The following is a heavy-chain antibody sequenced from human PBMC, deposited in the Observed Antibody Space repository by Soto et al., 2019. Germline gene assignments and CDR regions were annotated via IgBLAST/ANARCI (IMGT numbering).Heavy chain of an antibody. J-gene: IGHJ4*02. CDR3: ARVGGVAARTFDY. D-gene: IGHD6-6*01. Sequence: SETLSLTCTVSGGSINDFYWSWIRQPPGKGLEWIGYIYYSGSTDYNPSLKGRVTISVDTSKNQFSLKLRSVTAADTAVYYCARVGGVAARTFDYWGQGTLGTVS. CDR2: IYYSGST. V-gene: IGHV4-59*01. CDR1: GGSINDFY.